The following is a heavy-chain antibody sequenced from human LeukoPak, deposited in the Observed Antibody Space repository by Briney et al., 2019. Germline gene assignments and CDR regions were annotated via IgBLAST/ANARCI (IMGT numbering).Heavy chain of an antibody. Sequence: GASVKVSCKASGGTFSSYAISWVRQAPGQGLEWMGGIIPIFGTANYAQKFQGRVTITADKSTSTAYMELSSLRSEDTAVCYCARVPYYYDSSEHAFDIWGQGTMVTVSS. J-gene: IGHJ3*02. D-gene: IGHD3-22*01. V-gene: IGHV1-69*06. CDR2: IIPIFGTA. CDR1: GGTFSSYA. CDR3: ARVPYYYDSSEHAFDI.